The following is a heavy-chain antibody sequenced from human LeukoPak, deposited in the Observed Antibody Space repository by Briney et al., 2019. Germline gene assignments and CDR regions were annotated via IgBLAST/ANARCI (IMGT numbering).Heavy chain of an antibody. V-gene: IGHV4-34*01. D-gene: IGHD5-24*01. J-gene: IGHJ4*02. CDR3: ARAASSARWLQLGY. CDR2: INHSGGT. Sequence: SETLSLTCAVYGGSFSGYYWSWIRQPPGKGPEWIGEINHSGGTNYNPSLKSRVTISVDTSKNQFSLKLSSVTAADTAVYYCARAASSARWLQLGYWGQGTLVTVSS. CDR1: GGSFSGYY.